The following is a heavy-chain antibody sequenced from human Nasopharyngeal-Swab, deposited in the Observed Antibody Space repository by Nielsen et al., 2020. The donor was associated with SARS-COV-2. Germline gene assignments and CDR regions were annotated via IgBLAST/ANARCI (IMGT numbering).Heavy chain of an antibody. D-gene: IGHD3-9*01. Sequence: ASVKVSCKASGYTFTSYYMHWVRQAPGQGLEWMGIINPSGGSTSYAQKFQGRVTMTMDTSTSTVYMELSSLRSEDTDVYYCARTPYYDSLSGYYRGAGDYYYYYGMDVWGQGTTVTVSS. CDR3: ARTPYYDSLSGYYRGAGDYYYYYGMDV. CDR2: INPSGGST. J-gene: IGHJ6*02. CDR1: GYTFTSYY. V-gene: IGHV1-46*01.